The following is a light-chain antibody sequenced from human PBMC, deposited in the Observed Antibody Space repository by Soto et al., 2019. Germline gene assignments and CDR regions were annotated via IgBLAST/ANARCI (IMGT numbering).Light chain of an antibody. Sequence: QSALTQPASVSGSPGQSITISCSGATSDIGTYNYVSWYQHHPGKVPKVIIYEVSNRPSGVSNRFSGSKSSNTASLTISGLQAEDEADYYCSSYTSSATLVFGGGTKVTVL. CDR3: SSYTSSATLV. V-gene: IGLV2-14*01. CDR1: TSDIGTYNY. CDR2: EVS. J-gene: IGLJ3*02.